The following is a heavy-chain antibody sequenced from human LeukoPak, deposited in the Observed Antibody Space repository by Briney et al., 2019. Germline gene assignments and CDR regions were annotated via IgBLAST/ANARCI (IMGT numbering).Heavy chain of an antibody. Sequence: SETMSLTCTVSGYSISSGYYWGWIRPPPGKGREGIGNIYHSGSNYYNPSLKRRVTISVDTSKNQFSLKLSSVTAADTAVYYCARDPVVATGGAYWGQGTLVTVSS. CDR3: ARDPVVATGGAY. CDR2: IYHSGSN. D-gene: IGHD5-12*01. CDR1: GYSISSGYY. V-gene: IGHV4-38-2*02. J-gene: IGHJ4*02.